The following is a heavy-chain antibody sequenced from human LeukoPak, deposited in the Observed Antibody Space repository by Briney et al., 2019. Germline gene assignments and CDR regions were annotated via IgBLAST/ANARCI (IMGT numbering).Heavy chain of an antibody. CDR3: ATVVTARSEYFQH. D-gene: IGHD2-21*02. V-gene: IGHV1-69*05. CDR1: GGTFSSYA. Sequence: ASVKVSCKASGGTFSSYAISWVRQAPGQGLEWMGRIIPIFGTANYAQKFQGRVTITTDESTSTAYLELSSLRSEDTAVSYCATVVTARSEYFQHCGQGTLITVSS. J-gene: IGHJ1*01. CDR2: IIPIFGTA.